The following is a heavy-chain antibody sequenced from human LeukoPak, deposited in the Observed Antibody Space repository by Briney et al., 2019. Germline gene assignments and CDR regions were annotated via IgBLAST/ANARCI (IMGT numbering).Heavy chain of an antibody. CDR1: GGSFSGYY. D-gene: IGHD6-13*01. Sequence: SETLSLTCAVYGGSFSGYYWSWIRQPPGKGLEWIGEINHSGSTNYNPSLKSRVTISVDTSKNQFSLKLSSVTAADTAVYYCAREIAAAAHGGDYWGQGTLVTVSS. CDR2: INHSGST. J-gene: IGHJ4*02. CDR3: AREIAAAAHGGDY. V-gene: IGHV4-34*01.